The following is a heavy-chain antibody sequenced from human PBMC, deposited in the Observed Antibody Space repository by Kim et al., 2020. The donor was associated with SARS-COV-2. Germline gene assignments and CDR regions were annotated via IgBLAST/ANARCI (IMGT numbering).Heavy chain of an antibody. V-gene: IGHV3-53*01. CDR1: GFAFRGSY. CDR2: IYPNGDT. Sequence: SCAGSGFAFRGSYMAWVRQGPGRELECVSLIYPNGDTYYTDAVKGRFAISGDISKNILYLQMNNLRSEDTAIYFCVRSRGTYFDYWGQGTLVTVSS. CDR3: VRSRGTYFDY. D-gene: IGHD3-16*01. J-gene: IGHJ4*02.